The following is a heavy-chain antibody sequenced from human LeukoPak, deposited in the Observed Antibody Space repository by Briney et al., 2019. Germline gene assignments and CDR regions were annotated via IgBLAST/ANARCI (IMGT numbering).Heavy chain of an antibody. CDR2: IFTSGST. V-gene: IGHV4-61*02. CDR3: ARVNTYYDSSGYLNYYYYYYMDV. D-gene: IGHD3-22*01. J-gene: IGHJ6*03. Sequence: PSETLSLTCTVSGGSISSGSYYWSWIRQPAGKGLEWIGRIFTSGSTKYNPSLKSRVTISVDTSKNQFSLKLSSVTAADTAVYYCARVNTYYDSSGYLNYYYYYYMDVWGKGTTVTISS. CDR1: GGSISSGSYY.